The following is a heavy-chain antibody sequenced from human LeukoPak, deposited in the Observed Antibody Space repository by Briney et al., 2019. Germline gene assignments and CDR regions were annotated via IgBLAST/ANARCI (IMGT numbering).Heavy chain of an antibody. V-gene: IGHV4-34*01. CDR1: GGSFSGYY. D-gene: IGHD3-22*01. Sequence: SETLSLTCAVYGGSFSGYYWSWIRQPPGKGLEWIGSIYHSGSTYYNPSLKSRVTISVDTSKNQFSLKLSSVTAADTAVYYCARDPNSSGYYSYFDYWGQGTLVTVSS. J-gene: IGHJ4*02. CDR2: IYHSGST. CDR3: ARDPNSSGYYSYFDY.